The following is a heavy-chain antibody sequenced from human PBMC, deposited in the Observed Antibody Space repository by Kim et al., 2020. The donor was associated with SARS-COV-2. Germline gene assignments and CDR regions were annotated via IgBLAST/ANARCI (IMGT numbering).Heavy chain of an antibody. CDR1: GFTFNKAW. CDR3: TSDSGLTTPPRHP. J-gene: IGHJ5*02. D-gene: IGHD3-22*01. CDR2: IKTNTDGGTT. Sequence: GGSLRLSCAASGFTFNKAWMSWVRQAPGKGLEWVGRIKTNTDGGTTDFAAPVKGRFTISRDDSKNTLYLQMNSLKSEDTAVYYCTSDSGLTTPPRHPWGQGTLVTVSS. V-gene: IGHV3-15*01.